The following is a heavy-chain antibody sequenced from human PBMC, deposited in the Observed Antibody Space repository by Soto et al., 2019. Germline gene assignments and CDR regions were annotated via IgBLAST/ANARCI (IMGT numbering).Heavy chain of an antibody. CDR2: IIAIFGTA. CDR1: GGTFSSYA. D-gene: IGHD3-22*01. V-gene: IGHV1-69*06. Sequence: GASVKVSCKASGGTFSSYAISWVRQAPGQGLEWMGGIIAIFGTANYAQKFQGRVTITADKSTSTAYMELSSLRSEDTAVYYCAYEYYYDSSGYYSNWLDPSGQGTLVTVYS. J-gene: IGHJ5*02. CDR3: AYEYYYDSSGYYSNWLDP.